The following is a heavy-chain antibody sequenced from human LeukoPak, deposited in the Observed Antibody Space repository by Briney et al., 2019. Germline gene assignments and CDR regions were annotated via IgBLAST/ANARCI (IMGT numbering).Heavy chain of an antibody. CDR1: GFTFSSYW. CDR2: INTDGSST. D-gene: IGHD3/OR15-3a*01. J-gene: IGHJ6*03. CDR3: ARRTYYYYYMDV. V-gene: IGHV3-74*01. Sequence: GGSLRLSCAASGFTFSSYWMHWVRQAPGKGLVWGSRINTDGSSTSYADSVKGRFTISRDNAKNTLYLQMNSLRAEDTAVYYCARRTYYYYYMDVWGKGTTVTVSS.